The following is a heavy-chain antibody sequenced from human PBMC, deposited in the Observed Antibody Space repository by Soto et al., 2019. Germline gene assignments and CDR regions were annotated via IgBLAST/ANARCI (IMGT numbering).Heavy chain of an antibody. D-gene: IGHD3-3*01. V-gene: IGHV1-46*01. CDR3: ARESGEDDLWSGYSYYYYGMAV. Sequence: ASVKVSCKASGYTFTSYYMHWVRQAPGQGLEWVGIINPSGGSTSYAQKFQGRVTMTRDTSTSTVYMELSSLRSEDPAVYYCARESGEDDLWSGYSYYYYGMAVWGQGTTVTVSS. CDR1: GYTFTSYY. CDR2: INPSGGST. J-gene: IGHJ6*02.